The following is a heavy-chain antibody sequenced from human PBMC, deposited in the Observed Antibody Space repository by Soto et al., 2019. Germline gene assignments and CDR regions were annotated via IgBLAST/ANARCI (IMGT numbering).Heavy chain of an antibody. CDR3: ARDREVAAAGTVETNYYYGMDV. CDR2: AIPVLGVA. Sequence: QVQLVQSGAEVKKPGSSVKVSCKASGGNFRSQSISISWVRQAPGQGLEWMGRAIPVLGVANYAQKFQGRVTIAADQFAITDYMEWSSLRSEDMAVYYCARDREVAAAGTVETNYYYGMDVWGQGTTVTVSS. D-gene: IGHD6-13*01. J-gene: IGHJ6*02. V-gene: IGHV1-69*08. CDR1: GGNFRSQSIS.